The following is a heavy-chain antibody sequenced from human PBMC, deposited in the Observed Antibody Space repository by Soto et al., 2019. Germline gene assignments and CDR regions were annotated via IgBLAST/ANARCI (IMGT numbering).Heavy chain of an antibody. CDR1: GFTISNAW. D-gene: IGHD6-13*01. J-gene: IGHJ6*02. V-gene: IGHV3-15*07. CDR2: IKSKTDGGTT. CDR3: TTDPRGYYYYGMDV. Sequence: EVQLVESGGGWVKPGGSLRLYCAASGFTISNAWMNWVRQAPGKGQEWVGRIKSKTDGGTTDYAAPVKGRFTISRDESKTTLYLQRNSLNNENTAVYYCTTDPRGYYYYGMDVWGQGPTVTVSS.